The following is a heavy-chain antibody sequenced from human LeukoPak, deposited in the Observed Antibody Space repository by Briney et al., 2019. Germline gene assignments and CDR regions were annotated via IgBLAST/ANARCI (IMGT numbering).Heavy chain of an antibody. CDR3: AKDGSMTIFGVVTTSSGMDV. Sequence: PGRSLRLSCAASGFTFSSYGMHWVRQAPGKGLEWVAVISYDGNKKYYADSVKGRFTISRDNSKHTLYLQMNSLRPEDTAVYYCAKDGSMTIFGVVTTSSGMDVWSQGTTVTVSS. J-gene: IGHJ6*02. CDR2: ISYDGNKK. D-gene: IGHD3-3*01. V-gene: IGHV3-30*18. CDR1: GFTFSSYG.